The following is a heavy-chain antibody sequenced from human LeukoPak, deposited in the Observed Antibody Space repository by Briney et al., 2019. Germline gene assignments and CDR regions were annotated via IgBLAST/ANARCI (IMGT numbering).Heavy chain of an antibody. J-gene: IGHJ3*02. CDR2: INPSGGST. V-gene: IGHV1-46*01. CDR1: GYTFTSYY. Sequence: ASVKVSCKASGYTFTSYYMHWVRQAPGQGLEWMGIINPSGGSTNYAQKFQGRVTITADESTSTAYMELSSLRSEDTAVYYCARDSRLTNPRYAVAGISDAFDIWGQGTMVTVSS. CDR3: ARDSRLTNPRYAVAGISDAFDI. D-gene: IGHD6-19*01.